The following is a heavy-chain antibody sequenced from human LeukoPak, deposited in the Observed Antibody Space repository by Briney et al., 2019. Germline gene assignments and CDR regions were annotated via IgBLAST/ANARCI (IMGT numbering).Heavy chain of an antibody. V-gene: IGHV4-39*01. J-gene: IGHJ3*02. CDR1: GGSISSSSYY. D-gene: IGHD3-22*01. CDR2: IYYSGDT. Sequence: SETLSLTCIVSGGSISSSSYYWGWIRQPPGKGLEWIGNIYYSGDTYYNPSLKSRVTISVDTSKNQFSLKLTSVTAADTAVYYCARQSGITMIVVLIHDAFDIWGQGTMVTVSS. CDR3: ARQSGITMIVVLIHDAFDI.